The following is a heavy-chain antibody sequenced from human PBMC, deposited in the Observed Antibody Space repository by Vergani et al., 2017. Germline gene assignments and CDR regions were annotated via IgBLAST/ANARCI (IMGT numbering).Heavy chain of an antibody. CDR3: AGGLWDCTHIRCWPPSY. J-gene: IGHJ4*02. Sequence: EVQLVESGGGLVKPGGSLRLSCAASGFSFSSYSMNWVRQAPGKGLEWVAYISGSSSYVFYRDSVEGRFTITRDNAKKSVYLQMNSLRAEDTAMYCCAGGLWDCTHIRCWPPSYWGQGTQVTVSS. D-gene: IGHD2-8*01. V-gene: IGHV3-21*02. CDR2: ISGSSSYV. CDR1: GFSFSSYS.